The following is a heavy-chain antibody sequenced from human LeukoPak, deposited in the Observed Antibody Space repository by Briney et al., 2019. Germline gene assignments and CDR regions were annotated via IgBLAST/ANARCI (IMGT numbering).Heavy chain of an antibody. CDR2: IYYSGST. Sequence: SETLSLTCTVSGGSITTGSHYWGWLRQPPGKGLEWIGSIYYSGSTYYNPSLKSRVTISVDTSKNQFSLKLSSVTAADTAVYYCARGKGYDYVWGSYPKYYFDYWGQGTLVTVSS. V-gene: IGHV4-39*07. J-gene: IGHJ4*02. CDR1: GGSITTGSHY. D-gene: IGHD3-16*02. CDR3: ARGKGYDYVWGSYPKYYFDY.